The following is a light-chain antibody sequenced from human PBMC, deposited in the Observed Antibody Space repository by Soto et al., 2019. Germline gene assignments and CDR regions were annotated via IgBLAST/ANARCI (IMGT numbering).Light chain of an antibody. Sequence: ELVLTQSPGTLSLSPGHRATLSCRASQTFVSTYLAWYQQKPGQAPRLLMYGASNRATGIPDRFSGTGSGTDFTLTISRLEPEDFAVYYCQQYGSSPYTFGLGTKLEIK. J-gene: IGKJ2*01. V-gene: IGKV3-20*01. CDR3: QQYGSSPYT. CDR1: QTFVSTY. CDR2: GAS.